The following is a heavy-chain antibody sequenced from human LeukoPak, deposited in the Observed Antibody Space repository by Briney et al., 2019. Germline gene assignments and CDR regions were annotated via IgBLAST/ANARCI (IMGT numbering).Heavy chain of an antibody. J-gene: IGHJ4*02. D-gene: IGHD1-26*01. Sequence: GGSLRLSCAASGFTFSSYSMNWVRQAPGKGLEWVSAISASGYSTYYADSVKGRFTISTDNSKNTLYLEMNSLRTEDTALYFCAQWSRYFDYWGQGTLVTVSS. V-gene: IGHV3-23*01. CDR2: ISASGYST. CDR3: AQWSRYFDY. CDR1: GFTFSSYS.